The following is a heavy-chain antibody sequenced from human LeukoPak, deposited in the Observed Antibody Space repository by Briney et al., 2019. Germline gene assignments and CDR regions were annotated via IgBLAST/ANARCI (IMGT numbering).Heavy chain of an antibody. CDR2: IYYSGST. CDR3: ARVGYNSAFDI. D-gene: IGHD5-24*01. J-gene: IGHJ3*02. CDR1: GASISSGGYY. Sequence: SQTLSLTCTVPGASISSGGYYWSWIRQHPGKGLEWIGYIYYSGSTYYNPSLKSRDTISVDTSKNQFSLKLSSVTAADTAVYYCARVGYNSAFDIWGQGTMVTVSS. V-gene: IGHV4-31*03.